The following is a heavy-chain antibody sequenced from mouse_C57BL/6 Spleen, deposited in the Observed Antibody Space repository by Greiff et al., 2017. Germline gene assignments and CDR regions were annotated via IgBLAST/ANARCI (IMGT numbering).Heavy chain of an antibody. CDR1: GYTFTSYW. Sequence: QVQLQQSGAELVKPGASVKLSCKASGYTFTSYWMHWVKQRPGQGLEWIGMIHPNSGSTNYNEKFKSKATLTVDTSSSTAYMQLSSLTSEDSAVYYCARTKFYYGSSYRDQNFDVWGTGTTVTVSS. J-gene: IGHJ1*03. CDR2: IHPNSGST. D-gene: IGHD1-1*01. CDR3: ARTKFYYGSSYRDQNFDV. V-gene: IGHV1-64*01.